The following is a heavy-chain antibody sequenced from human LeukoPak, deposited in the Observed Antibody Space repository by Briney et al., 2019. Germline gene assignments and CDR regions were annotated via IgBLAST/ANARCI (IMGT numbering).Heavy chain of an antibody. Sequence: PGGSLRLSCAASGFTVSSNYMSWVRQAPGKGLEWVSSISSSSSYIYYADSVKGRFTISRDNAKNSLYLQMNSLRAEDTAVYYCARAWVVGATCCAFDYWGQGTLVTVSS. J-gene: IGHJ4*02. CDR2: ISSSSSYI. CDR1: GFTVSSNY. D-gene: IGHD1-26*01. CDR3: ARAWVVGATCCAFDY. V-gene: IGHV3-21*01.